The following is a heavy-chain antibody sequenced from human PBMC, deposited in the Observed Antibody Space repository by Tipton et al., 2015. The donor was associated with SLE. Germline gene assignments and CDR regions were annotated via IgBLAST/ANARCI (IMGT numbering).Heavy chain of an antibody. CDR2: ISWNSGRR. J-gene: IGHJ6*03. V-gene: IGHV3-9*01. CDR3: AKDFVDGSGLWNYYYSMDV. CDR1: GFTFSDHY. D-gene: IGHD3-10*01. Sequence: SLRLSCLTSGFTFSDHYMHWVRQVPGKGLEWVSGISWNSGRRGYVDSVRGRFTISRDNAKNSLYLEMNSLRGEDTALYYCAKDFVDGSGLWNYYYSMDVWGKGTTVTVSS.